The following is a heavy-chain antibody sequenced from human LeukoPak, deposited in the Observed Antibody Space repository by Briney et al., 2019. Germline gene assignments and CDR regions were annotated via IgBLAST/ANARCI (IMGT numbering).Heavy chain of an antibody. V-gene: IGHV4-59*08. J-gene: IGHJ3*02. CDR1: GGSISSYY. D-gene: IGHD5-18*01. CDR2: IYYSGST. CDR3: ARHGVTAIIDAFDI. Sequence: SETLSLTCTVSGGSISSYYWSWIRQPPGKGPEWIGYIYYSGSTNYNPSLKSRVTISVDTSKNQFSLKLSSVTAADTAVYYCARHGVTAIIDAFDIWGQGTMVTVSS.